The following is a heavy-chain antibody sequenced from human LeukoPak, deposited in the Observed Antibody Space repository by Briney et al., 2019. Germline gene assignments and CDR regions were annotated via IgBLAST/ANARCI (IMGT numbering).Heavy chain of an antibody. D-gene: IGHD6-13*01. V-gene: IGHV1-69*05. CDR1: GGTFSSYA. CDR2: IIPIFGTA. CDR3: ARAISSSWWDY. Sequence: GASVKVSCKASGGTFSSYALSWVRQAPGQGLEWMGRIIPIFGTANYAQEFKGRVTITTDESTSTAYMELSSMRSEETAVYYCARAISSSWWDYWGQGTLVTVSS. J-gene: IGHJ4*02.